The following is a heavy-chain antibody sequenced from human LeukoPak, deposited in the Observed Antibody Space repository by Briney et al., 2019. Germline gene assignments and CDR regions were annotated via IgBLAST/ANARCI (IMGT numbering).Heavy chain of an antibody. CDR1: GFTFSSYS. Sequence: GGSLRLSCAASGFTFSSYSMNWVRQAPGKGLERVSSISSSSSYIYYADSVKGRFTISRDNAKNSLYLQMNSLRAEDTAVYYCARASNMVRGVITSYFDYWGQGTLVTVSS. CDR3: ARASNMVRGVITSYFDY. D-gene: IGHD3-10*01. V-gene: IGHV3-21*01. J-gene: IGHJ4*02. CDR2: ISSSSSYI.